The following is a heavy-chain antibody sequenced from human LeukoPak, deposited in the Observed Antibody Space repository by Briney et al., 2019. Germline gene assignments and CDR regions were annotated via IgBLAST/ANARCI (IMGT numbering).Heavy chain of an antibody. V-gene: IGHV3-7*04. CDR3: ARVRTTADFDY. CDR1: GFTFSTYW. J-gene: IGHJ4*02. D-gene: IGHD4-17*01. CDR2: IKQDGSEK. Sequence: GGSLRLSCAASGFTFSTYWMSWVRQAPGKGLEWVANIKQDGSEKYYVDSVKGRLSISRDNAKNSLYRQMNSLRAEDTSIYYCARVRTTADFDYWGQGTLVTVSS.